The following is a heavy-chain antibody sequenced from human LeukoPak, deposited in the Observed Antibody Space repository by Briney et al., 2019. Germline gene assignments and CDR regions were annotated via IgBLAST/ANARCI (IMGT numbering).Heavy chain of an antibody. D-gene: IGHD4-23*01. CDR2: IYYSGST. Sequence: SQTLSLTCTVSGGSISSGSYYWGWIRQPAGKGLEWIGYIYYSGSTNYNPSLKSRVTISVDTSKNQFSLKLSSVTAADTAVYYCASTDYGGNNNWFDPWGQGTLVTVSS. V-gene: IGHV4-61*10. CDR1: GGSISSGSYY. CDR3: ASTDYGGNNNWFDP. J-gene: IGHJ5*02.